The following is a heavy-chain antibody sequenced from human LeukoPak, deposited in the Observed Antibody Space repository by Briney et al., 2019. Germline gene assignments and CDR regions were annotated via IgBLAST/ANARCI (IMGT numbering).Heavy chain of an antibody. Sequence: GASVKVSCKASGYTFTGYYMHWVRQAPGQGLEWMGWINPNSGGTNYAQKFQGRVTMTRDTSISTAYMELSRLRSDDTAVYYCARAGIGGYHLPEDAFDIWGQGTMVTVSS. CDR1: GYTFTGYY. CDR2: INPNSGGT. D-gene: IGHD3-22*01. V-gene: IGHV1-2*02. CDR3: ARAGIGGYHLPEDAFDI. J-gene: IGHJ3*02.